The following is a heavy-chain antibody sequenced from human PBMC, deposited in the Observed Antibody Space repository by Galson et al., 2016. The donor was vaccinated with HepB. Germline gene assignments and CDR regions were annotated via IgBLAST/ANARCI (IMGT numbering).Heavy chain of an antibody. J-gene: IGHJ3*02. CDR2: ISTYNGNT. Sequence: SVKVSCKASGYSFISYGISWVRQARGQGLEWMGWISTYNGNTNYEQKFQGRLTVTTDTSTRTAYMELRNLRSDDTAVYYCARDRDHGLDNWGQGTMVTVSS. D-gene: IGHD2-8*01. CDR3: ARDRDHGLDN. V-gene: IGHV1-18*01. CDR1: GYSFISYG.